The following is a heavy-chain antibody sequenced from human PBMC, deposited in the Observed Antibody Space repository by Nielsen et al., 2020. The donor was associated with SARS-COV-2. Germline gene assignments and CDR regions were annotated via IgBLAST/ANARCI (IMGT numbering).Heavy chain of an antibody. CDR2: IYYSGST. CDR3: ARVRWELLGGAFDI. J-gene: IGHJ3*02. Sequence: SETLSLTCTVSGGSISSYYWSWIRQPPGKGLEWIGYIYYSGSTNYNPSPKSRVTISVDTSKNQFSLKLSSVTAADTAVYYCARVRWELLGGAFDIWGQGTMVTVSS. V-gene: IGHV4-59*01. CDR1: GGSISSYY. D-gene: IGHD1-26*01.